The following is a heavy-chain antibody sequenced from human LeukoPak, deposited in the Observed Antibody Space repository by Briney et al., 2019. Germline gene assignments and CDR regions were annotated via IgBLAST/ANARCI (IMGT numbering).Heavy chain of an antibody. CDR2: INHSGST. CDR3: ARVGSGGSCYKFTVRRCYNWFDP. Sequence: SETLSLTCAVYGGSFSGYYWSWIRQPPGKGLEWIGEINHSGSTNYNPSLKSRVTISVDTSKNQFSLKLSSVTAADTAVYYCARVGSGGSCYKFTVRRCYNWFDPWGQGTLVTVSS. J-gene: IGHJ5*02. V-gene: IGHV4-34*01. D-gene: IGHD2-15*01. CDR1: GGSFSGYY.